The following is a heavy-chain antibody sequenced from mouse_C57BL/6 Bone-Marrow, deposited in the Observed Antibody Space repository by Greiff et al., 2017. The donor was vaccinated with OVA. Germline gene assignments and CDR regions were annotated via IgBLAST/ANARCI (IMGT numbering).Heavy chain of an antibody. V-gene: IGHV5-12*01. CDR3: ARHCYGSSYWYFDV. CDR1: GFTFSDYY. J-gene: IGHJ1*03. D-gene: IGHD1-1*01. CDR2: ISNGGGST. Sequence: EVKLVESGGGLVQPGGSLKLSCAASGFTFSDYYMYWVRQTPEKRLEWVAYISNGGGSTYYPDTVKGRFTISRDNAKNTLYLQMSRLKSEDTAMYYCARHCYGSSYWYFDVWGTGTTVTVSS.